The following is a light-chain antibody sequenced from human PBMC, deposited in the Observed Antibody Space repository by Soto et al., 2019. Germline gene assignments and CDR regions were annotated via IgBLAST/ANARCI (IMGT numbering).Light chain of an antibody. CDR3: QQSFSTPRT. Sequence: DIQMTQSPSSLSASVGDTVTISCRASQSISSYLNLYQQKPGQAPKLLIYAASSLQRGVPSRFSGSGSGTDFTLTISSLQPEDFATFYCQQSFSTPRTFGQGTRLEI. J-gene: IGKJ5*01. V-gene: IGKV1-39*01. CDR1: QSISSY. CDR2: AAS.